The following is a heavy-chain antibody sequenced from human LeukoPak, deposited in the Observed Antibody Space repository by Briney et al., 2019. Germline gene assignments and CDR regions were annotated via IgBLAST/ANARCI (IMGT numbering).Heavy chain of an antibody. V-gene: IGHV1-69*13. CDR1: GGTFSSYA. D-gene: IGHD3-3*01. J-gene: IGHJ4*02. CDR3: ARAQLRSLVPSRFDY. Sequence: SVKVSCKASGGTFSSYAISWVRQAPGQGLEWMGGIIPIFGTANYAQKFQGRVTITADESTSTAYMELSSLRSEDTAVYYCARAQLRSLVPSRFDYWGQGTLVTVSS. CDR2: IIPIFGTA.